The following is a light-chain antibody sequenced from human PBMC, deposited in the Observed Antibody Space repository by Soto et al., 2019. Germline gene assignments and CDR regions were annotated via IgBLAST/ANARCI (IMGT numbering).Light chain of an antibody. Sequence: EIVMTQSPATPSVSPGERATLSCRASQSVSTNLAWYHQKPGQAPRLLIYGASTRATGIPARFSGSGSGTEFTLTISSLQSEDFAVYNCQQYKNWPTFGGGTKVDIK. J-gene: IGKJ4*01. CDR3: QQYKNWPT. V-gene: IGKV3-15*01. CDR1: QSVSTN. CDR2: GAS.